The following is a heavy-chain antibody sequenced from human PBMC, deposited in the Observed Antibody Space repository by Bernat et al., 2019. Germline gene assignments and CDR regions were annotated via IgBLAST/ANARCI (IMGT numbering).Heavy chain of an antibody. D-gene: IGHD2/OR15-2a*01. CDR2: ISGSGGST. Sequence: EVQLLESGGGLVQPGGSLRLSCAASGFTFSSYAMSWVRQAPGKGLEWVSAISGSGGSTYYADSVKGRFTISRDNSKNTLYLQMNSLRAEDTAVYYCARGGGISRAGFDYWGQGTLVTVSS. J-gene: IGHJ4*02. V-gene: IGHV3-23*01. CDR1: GFTFSSYA. CDR3: ARGGGISRAGFDY.